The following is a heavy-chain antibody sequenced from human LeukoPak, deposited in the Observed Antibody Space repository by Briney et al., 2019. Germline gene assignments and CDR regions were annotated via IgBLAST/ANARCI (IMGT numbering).Heavy chain of an antibody. CDR1: GFTFSSYA. J-gene: IGHJ4*02. Sequence: AGGSLRFSCAASGFTFSSYAMSWVRQAPGKGLEWVSGISGSGGSTYYADSVKGRFTISRDNSKNTLYLQMNSLRAEDTAVYYCAKGHRSSGSYYFDYWGQGILVTVSS. CDR3: AKGHRSSGSYYFDY. D-gene: IGHD6-19*01. V-gene: IGHV3-23*01. CDR2: ISGSGGST.